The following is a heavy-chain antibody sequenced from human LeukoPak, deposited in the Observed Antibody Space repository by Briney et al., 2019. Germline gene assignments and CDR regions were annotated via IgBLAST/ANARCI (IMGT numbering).Heavy chain of an antibody. CDR1: GFRFSNYW. CDR3: VSAVRGSPIDY. V-gene: IGHV3-7*01. CDR2: IKTDGSET. J-gene: IGHJ4*02. D-gene: IGHD3-10*01. Sequence: GGSLRLSRAASGFRFSNYWMGWVRQAPGKGPACVANIKTDGSETYYVDSVKGRFTISRDNAKNSLFLQMNSLRAEDTAIYYCVSAVRGSPIDYWGQGILVSVPS.